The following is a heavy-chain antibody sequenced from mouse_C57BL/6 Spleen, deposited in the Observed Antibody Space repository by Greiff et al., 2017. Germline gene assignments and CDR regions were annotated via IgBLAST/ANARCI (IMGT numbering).Heavy chain of an antibody. D-gene: IGHD1-1*01. CDR2: IWTGGGT. CDR1: GFSLTSYA. Sequence: QVHVKQSGPGLVAPSQSLSITCTVSGFSLTSYAISWVRQPPGKGLEWLGVIWTGGGTNYNSALKSRLSISKDNSKSQVFLKMNSLPTDDTARYYWARNGGDYYGSSYWYFDVWGTGTTVTVSS. V-gene: IGHV2-9-1*01. J-gene: IGHJ1*03. CDR3: ARNGGDYYGSSYWYFDV.